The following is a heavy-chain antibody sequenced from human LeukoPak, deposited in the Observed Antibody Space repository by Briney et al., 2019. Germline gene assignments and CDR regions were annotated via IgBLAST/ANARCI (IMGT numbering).Heavy chain of an antibody. D-gene: IGHD6-13*01. V-gene: IGHV4-59*08. CDR1: GGSISGYY. Sequence: SETLSLTCTVSGGSISGYYWSWIRQSPGKGLEWIGYIYYSGSTNYNPSLKSRLTMPVDTSKNQFSLKLSSVTAADTAVFYCARHSSSSWPQYGFDIWGQGTMGTVSS. CDR3: ARHSSSSWPQYGFDI. CDR2: IYYSGST. J-gene: IGHJ3*02.